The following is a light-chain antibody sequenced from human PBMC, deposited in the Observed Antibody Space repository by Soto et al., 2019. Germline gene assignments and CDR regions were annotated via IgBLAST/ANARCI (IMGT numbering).Light chain of an antibody. J-gene: IGLJ1*01. V-gene: IGLV2-23*01. Sequence: QSVLTQPACVSGSPGQSITISCTGTSSDVGSYNLVSWYQQHPGKAPKLMIYEGSKRPSGVSNRFSGSKSGNTASLTISGLQAEDEADYYCCSYAGNRTYVFGTGTKLTVL. CDR2: EGS. CDR3: CSYAGNRTYV. CDR1: SSDVGSYNL.